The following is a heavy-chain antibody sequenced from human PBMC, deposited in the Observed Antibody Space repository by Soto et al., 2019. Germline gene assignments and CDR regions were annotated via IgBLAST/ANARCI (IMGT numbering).Heavy chain of an antibody. CDR1: GGSISSSNYY. Sequence: QLQLQESGPGLVKPSETLSLTCTVSGGSISSSNYYWAWMRQPPGKGLGWIGTVYYSGTTYYNPSLKSRVTISVDTSKNQFSRRLSSVTAADTTVYYCARQTLYSSTSSPYTFDIWGQGTMVTVSS. D-gene: IGHD6-13*01. CDR2: VYYSGTT. J-gene: IGHJ3*02. V-gene: IGHV4-39*01. CDR3: ARQTLYSSTSSPYTFDI.